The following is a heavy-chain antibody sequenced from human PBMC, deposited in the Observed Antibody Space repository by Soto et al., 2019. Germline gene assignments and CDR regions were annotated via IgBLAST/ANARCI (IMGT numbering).Heavy chain of an antibody. CDR3: ARDLKEYCSDGKCNWFDP. D-gene: IGHD2-15*01. CDR1: GGSIRSFY. V-gene: IGHV4-59*01. J-gene: IGHJ5*02. CDR2: IYSSGNVHTSVST. Sequence: PSETLSLTCTVSGGSIRSFYWSWIRQPPGKGLEWIGYIYSSGNVHTSVSTSYNPSLKSRVTISVDTPKNQFSLQVRSATAADAAVYYCARDLKEYCSDGKCNWFDPWGQGTLVTVSS.